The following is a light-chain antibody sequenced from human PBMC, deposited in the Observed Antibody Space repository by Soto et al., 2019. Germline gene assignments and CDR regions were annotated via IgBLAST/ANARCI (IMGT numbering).Light chain of an antibody. CDR3: QQANSSPYT. V-gene: IGKV3-15*01. J-gene: IGKJ2*01. CDR1: QSVSHN. CDR2: GAS. Sequence: EIVMTQSPATLSVSPGEGATLSCRASQSVSHNLAWYQQKPGQAPRLLIYGASTRATGITTRFSGSGSGTEFTLTINSLQHEDFATYYCQQANSSPYTFGQGTVLDIK.